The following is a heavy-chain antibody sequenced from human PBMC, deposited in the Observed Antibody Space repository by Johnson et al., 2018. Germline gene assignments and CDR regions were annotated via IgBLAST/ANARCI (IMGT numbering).Heavy chain of an antibody. V-gene: IGHV3-21*04. CDR3: AKRRIQLWLGGGAFDI. Sequence: VQLVQAGGGLVKPGGSLRLSCAASGFTFSDYSMNWVRQAPGKGLEWVSSISSSSGYIYYADSVKGRFTIARDNAKNSLHLQMDSLRAEDKAVYYSAKRRIQLWLGGGAFDIWGQGTMVTVSS. J-gene: IGHJ3*02. D-gene: IGHD5-18*01. CDR1: GFTFSDYS. CDR2: ISSSSGYI.